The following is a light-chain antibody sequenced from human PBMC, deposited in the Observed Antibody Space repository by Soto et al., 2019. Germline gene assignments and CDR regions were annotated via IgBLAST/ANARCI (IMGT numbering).Light chain of an antibody. CDR2: SNI. V-gene: IGLV1-44*01. CDR1: RSNIGRKI. Sequence: QSVLSQPPSASGTPGQTVTISCSGSRSNIGRKIVNWYQQLPGTAPKLLIYSNIQRPSGVPDRFSASKSGTSASLAISGLQSDDEANYYCASWDDSLKSPVFGGGTKLTV. CDR3: ASWDDSLKSPV. J-gene: IGLJ3*02.